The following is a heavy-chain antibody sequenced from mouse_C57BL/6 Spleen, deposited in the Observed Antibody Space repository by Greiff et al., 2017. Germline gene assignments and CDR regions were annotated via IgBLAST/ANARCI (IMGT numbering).Heavy chain of an antibody. Sequence: VQLQQSGGGLVKPGGSLKLSCAASGFTFSDYGMHWVRQAPEKGLEWVAYISSGSSTIYYADTVKGRFTISRDNAKNTLFLQMTSLRSEDTAMYYGGRWDYYALFDYWGQGTTLTVSS. V-gene: IGHV5-17*01. CDR1: GFTFSDYG. D-gene: IGHD1-1*01. CDR2: ISSGSSTI. CDR3: GRWDYYALFDY. J-gene: IGHJ2*01.